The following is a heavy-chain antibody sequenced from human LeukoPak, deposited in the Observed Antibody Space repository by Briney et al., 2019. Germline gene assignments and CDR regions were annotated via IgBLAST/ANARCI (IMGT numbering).Heavy chain of an antibody. CDR1: GGSLSSYY. CDR2: IYTSGST. V-gene: IGHV4-4*07. J-gene: IGHJ4*02. Sequence: SETLSLTCTVSGGSLSSYYWSWIRQPAGKGLEWIGRIYTSGSTNYNPSLKSRVTMSVDTSKNQSSLKLSSVTAADTAVYYCARRVSGGYGSSFSFDYWGQGTLVTVSP. D-gene: IGHD5-12*01. CDR3: ARRVSGGYGSSFSFDY.